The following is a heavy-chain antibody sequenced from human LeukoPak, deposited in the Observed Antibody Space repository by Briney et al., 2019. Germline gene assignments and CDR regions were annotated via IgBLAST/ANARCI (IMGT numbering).Heavy chain of an antibody. Sequence: SVKVSCKASGGTFSSYAINWVRQAPGQGLEWMGRIIPIFGTANFAQKFQGRVTITTDESTSTAYMELSSLRSEDTDVYYCAISPRSALDWFDPWGQGTLVTVSS. CDR1: GGTFSSYA. CDR2: IIPIFGTA. D-gene: IGHD3-16*01. V-gene: IGHV1-69*05. J-gene: IGHJ5*02. CDR3: AISPRSALDWFDP.